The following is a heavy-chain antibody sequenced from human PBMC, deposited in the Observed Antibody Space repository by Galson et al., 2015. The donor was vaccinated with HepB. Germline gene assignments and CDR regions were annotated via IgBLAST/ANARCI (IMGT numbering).Heavy chain of an antibody. J-gene: IGHJ4*02. D-gene: IGHD6-13*01. Sequence: SLRLSCAASGFTFSSYAMHWVRQAPGKGLEWVAVISYDGSNKYYADSVKGRFNISRDNSKNTLYLQMNSLRAEDTAVYYCARDAYIPLYSSSHEFDYWGQGTLVTVSS. CDR1: GFTFSSYA. CDR3: ARDAYIPLYSSSHEFDY. CDR2: ISYDGSNK. V-gene: IGHV3-30-3*01.